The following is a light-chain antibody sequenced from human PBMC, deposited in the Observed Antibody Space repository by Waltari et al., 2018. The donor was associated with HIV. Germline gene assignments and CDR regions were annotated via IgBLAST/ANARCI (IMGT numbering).Light chain of an antibody. CDR1: SLRGYY. J-gene: IGLJ2*01. Sequence: SSELTQDPAVSVALGQTVRITCQGDSLRGYYASWYQQKPGQAPVLVIYGKNNRPSGIPDRFSGSSSGKTASLTITGTQAEDEADYYCNSRDSSANHVVFGGGTKLTVL. CDR3: NSRDSSANHVV. V-gene: IGLV3-19*01. CDR2: GKN.